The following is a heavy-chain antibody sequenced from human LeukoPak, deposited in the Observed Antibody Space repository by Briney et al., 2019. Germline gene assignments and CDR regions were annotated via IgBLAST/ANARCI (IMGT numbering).Heavy chain of an antibody. D-gene: IGHD3-10*01. V-gene: IGHV3-21*01. CDR3: ARGGARDAFDI. J-gene: IGHJ3*02. CDR1: GFTFSSYG. Sequence: GGSLRLSCAASGFTFSSYGMNWVRQAPGKGLEWVSSISSSSSYVYYADSVKGRFTISRDNAKNSLYLQMNSLRAEDTAVYYCARGGARDAFDIWGQGTMVTVSS. CDR2: ISSSSSYV.